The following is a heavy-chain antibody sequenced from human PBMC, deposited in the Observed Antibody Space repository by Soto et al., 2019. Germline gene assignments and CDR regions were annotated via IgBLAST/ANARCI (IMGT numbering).Heavy chain of an antibody. CDR2: VNPGGGLG. Sequence: QVQLVQSGADVKKPGASVKISCTASGYKFINHYIYWVRQAPGPGLERMGLVNPGGGLGHVPQNFQATVTVAREPSPNTVYMDLSSLGSDDTALYSCAGDSSPSATSYSLDCWGQGALVTVSS. D-gene: IGHD5-12*01. J-gene: IGHJ4*02. CDR3: AGDSSPSATSYSLDC. V-gene: IGHV1-46*01. CDR1: GYKFINHY.